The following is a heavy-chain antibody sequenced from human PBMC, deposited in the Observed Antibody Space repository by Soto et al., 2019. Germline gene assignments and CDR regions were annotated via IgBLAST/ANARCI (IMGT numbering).Heavy chain of an antibody. Sequence: QVQLVQSGAEVKKPGASVKVSCKASGYTFTSYDINWVRQATGQGLEWMGWMNPNSGNTGSAQRLQGRLTMTRNTSIHTAYMALTSLTSEDAAVYFCARIHTVTTYYDVWGRGTLVTVSS. D-gene: IGHD4-17*01. J-gene: IGHJ2*01. CDR3: ARIHTVTTYYDV. CDR1: GYTFTSYD. CDR2: MNPNSGNT. V-gene: IGHV1-8*01.